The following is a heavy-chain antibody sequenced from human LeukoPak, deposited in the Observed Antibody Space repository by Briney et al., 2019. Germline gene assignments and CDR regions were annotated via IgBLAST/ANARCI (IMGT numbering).Heavy chain of an antibody. Sequence: ASVKVSCKASGYTFTGYYMHWVRQAPGQGLEWMGGINPNSGGTNYAQKFQGRVTMTRDTSISTAYMELSRMRSDDTAVYYCAREWSDYYDSSGYYLNWFDPWGQGTLVTVSS. J-gene: IGHJ5*02. CDR3: AREWSDYYDSSGYYLNWFDP. CDR1: GYTFTGYY. V-gene: IGHV1-2*02. D-gene: IGHD3-22*01. CDR2: INPNSGGT.